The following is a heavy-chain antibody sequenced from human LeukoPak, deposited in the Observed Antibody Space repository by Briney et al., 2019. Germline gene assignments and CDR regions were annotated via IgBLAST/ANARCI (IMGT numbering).Heavy chain of an antibody. V-gene: IGHV1-69*13. D-gene: IGHD2-21*02. J-gene: IGHJ4*02. Sequence: SVKVSCKASGGTFSSYAISWVRQAPGQGLEWMGGIIPIFGTANYAQKFQGRVTITADESTSTAYMELSSLRSEDTAVYYCAREGGYCGGDCYGLVSWDYWGQGTLVTVSS. CDR1: GGTFSSYA. CDR2: IIPIFGTA. CDR3: AREGGYCGGDCYGLVSWDY.